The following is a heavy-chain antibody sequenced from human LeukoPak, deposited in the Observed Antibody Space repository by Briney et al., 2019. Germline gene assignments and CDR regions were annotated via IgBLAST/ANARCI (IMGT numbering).Heavy chain of an antibody. V-gene: IGHV4-59*01. Sequence: SETLSLTCTVSGGSISSYYWSWIRQLPGKGLEWIGYIYYSGSTNYNPSLKSRVTISVDTSKNQFSLKLSSVTAADTAVYYCARAVYCGGDCYRLDYWGQGTLVTVSS. CDR2: IYYSGST. CDR3: ARAVYCGGDCYRLDY. CDR1: GGSISSYY. J-gene: IGHJ4*02. D-gene: IGHD2-21*02.